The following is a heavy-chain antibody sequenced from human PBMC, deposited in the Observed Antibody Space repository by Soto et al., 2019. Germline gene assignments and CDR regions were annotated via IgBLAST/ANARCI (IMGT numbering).Heavy chain of an antibody. J-gene: IGHJ5*02. V-gene: IGHV1-24*01. CDR2: FDPDEAET. D-gene: IGHD4-17*01. CDR1: GYTLNEVA. CDR3: TTYRGVYNVDH. Sequence: QVQLVQSGAEVKKPGASVKVSCKVSGYTLNEVAMHWVRQAPGKGLEWLGGFDPDEAETIYAQHFQGRVTMTDDTSTDTVYMESSSLRSEDTALYFCTTYRGVYNVDHWGQGDLVTVSS.